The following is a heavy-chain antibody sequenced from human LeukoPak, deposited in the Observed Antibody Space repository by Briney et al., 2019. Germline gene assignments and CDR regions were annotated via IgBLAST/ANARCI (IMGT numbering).Heavy chain of an antibody. CDR3: ARAGYCSGRSCFALDY. CDR2: IIPIFGIA. J-gene: IGHJ4*02. D-gene: IGHD2-15*01. CDR1: GGTFSSYA. V-gene: IGHV1-69*04. Sequence: GASVKVSCKASGGTFSSYAISWGRQAPGQGLEWMGRIIPIFGIANYAQKFQGRVTITADKSTSTAYMELSSLRSEDTAVYYCARAGYCSGRSCFALDYWGQGTLVTVSS.